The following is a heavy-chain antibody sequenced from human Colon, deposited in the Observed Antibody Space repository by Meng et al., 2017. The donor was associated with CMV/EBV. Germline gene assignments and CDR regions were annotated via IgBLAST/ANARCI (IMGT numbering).Heavy chain of an antibody. Sequence: LSLTCAASGFTFSNYWMSCVRQAPGKGLEWVANIKQDGSEKYYVDSVKGRFTISRDNAKNSLYLQMNSLRADDTAVYYCARALKPLGTRSGLDVWGQGTTVTVSS. CDR3: ARALKPLGTRSGLDV. CDR1: GFTFSNYW. CDR2: IKQDGSEK. D-gene: IGHD1-1*01. V-gene: IGHV3-7*01. J-gene: IGHJ6*02.